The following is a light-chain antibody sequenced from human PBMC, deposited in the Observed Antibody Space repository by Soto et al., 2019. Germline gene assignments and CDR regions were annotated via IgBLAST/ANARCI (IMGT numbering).Light chain of an antibody. CDR3: QQYTGQPTT. Sequence: EIVLTQSPDTLSLSPGERDPLSCTASQSVRSERLAWYQHKRGQAPRLVIFDASSRDTGIPERCSGSGSGTDFTLTITRLEPEDSEVYFCQQYTGQPTTFGQGTRLEIK. CDR1: QSVRSER. CDR2: DAS. V-gene: IGKV3-20*01. J-gene: IGKJ5*01.